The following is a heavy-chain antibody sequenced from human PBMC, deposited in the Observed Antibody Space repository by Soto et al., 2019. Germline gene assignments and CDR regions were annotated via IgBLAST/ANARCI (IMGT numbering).Heavy chain of an antibody. Sequence: EVQLVQSGAEVKKPGESLKISCKGSGYSFTSYWIGWLRQMPGKGLEWMGIIYPGDSDTRYSPSFQGQVTISADKSISTAYLQWSSLKASDTAMYYCARRQLYYYDSSGYYHFDYWGQGTLVTVSS. CDR1: GYSFTSYW. V-gene: IGHV5-51*01. D-gene: IGHD3-22*01. CDR2: IYPGDSDT. CDR3: ARRQLYYYDSSGYYHFDY. J-gene: IGHJ4*02.